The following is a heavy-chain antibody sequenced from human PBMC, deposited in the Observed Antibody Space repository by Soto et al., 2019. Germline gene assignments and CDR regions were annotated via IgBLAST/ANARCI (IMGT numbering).Heavy chain of an antibody. Sequence: SETLSLTCAVYGGSFSGYYWSWIRQPPGKGLEWIGEINHSGSTNYNPSLRGRATISSDTSKNQFSLKLNSVTAADTAVYYCARHPGYCSGGSCNGQYTLDVWGQGTTVTVSS. CDR2: INHSGST. D-gene: IGHD2-15*01. J-gene: IGHJ6*02. V-gene: IGHV4-34*01. CDR1: GGSFSGYY. CDR3: ARHPGYCSGGSCNGQYTLDV.